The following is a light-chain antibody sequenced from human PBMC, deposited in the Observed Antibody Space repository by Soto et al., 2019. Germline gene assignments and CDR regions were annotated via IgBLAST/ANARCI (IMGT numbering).Light chain of an antibody. CDR3: QQSYSTPPT. J-gene: IGKJ4*01. V-gene: IGKV4-1*01. CDR1: QTVFYTATNKNY. Sequence: DIVMTQSPDSLAVSLGERATINCKSSQTVFYTATNKNYLAWYQQKPGQPPKMLISWASTRESGVPDRFTGSGSGTDFTLTISNLQAEDVAVYYCQQSYSTPPTFGGGTKVEIK. CDR2: WAS.